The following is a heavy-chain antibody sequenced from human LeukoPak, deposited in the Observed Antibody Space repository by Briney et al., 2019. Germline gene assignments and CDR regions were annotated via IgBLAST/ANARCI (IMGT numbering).Heavy chain of an antibody. J-gene: IGHJ3*02. CDR1: GFTFSSYA. D-gene: IGHD3-3*01. CDR3: AKGMMVRFLEWLLYGDAFDI. Sequence: GGSLRLSCAASGFTFSSYAMSWVRQAPGKGLEWVSAISGSGGSTYYADSVKGRFTISRDNSKNKLYLQMNSLRAEDTAVYYCAKGMMVRFLEWLLYGDAFDIWGQGTMVTVSS. CDR2: ISGSGGST. V-gene: IGHV3-23*01.